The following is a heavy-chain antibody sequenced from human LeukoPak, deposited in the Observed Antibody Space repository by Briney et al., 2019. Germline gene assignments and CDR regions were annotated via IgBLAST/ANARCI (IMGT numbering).Heavy chain of an antibody. CDR3: ARHRGYCSSTSCHPYYFDY. D-gene: IGHD2-2*01. CDR1: GFTVSSNY. Sequence: GGSLRLSCAASGFTVSSNYMSWVRQAPGKGLEWVSVIYSGGSTYYADSVKGRFTISRDNSKNTLYLQMNSLRAEDTAVYYCARHRGYCSSTSCHPYYFDYWGQGTLVTVSS. V-gene: IGHV3-66*04. J-gene: IGHJ4*02. CDR2: IYSGGST.